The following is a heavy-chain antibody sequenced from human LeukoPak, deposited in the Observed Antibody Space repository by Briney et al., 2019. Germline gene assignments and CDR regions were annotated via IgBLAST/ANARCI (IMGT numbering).Heavy chain of an antibody. V-gene: IGHV3-30*18. CDR1: AFTFSSYW. CDR3: AKAPRQAYDY. Sequence: GGSLRLSCAAPAFTFSSYWMSWVRQAPGKGLEWVAVISYDGSNKYYADSVKGRFTISRDNSKNTLYLQMNSLRAEDTAVYYCAKAPRQAYDYWGQGTLVTVSS. CDR2: ISYDGSNK. J-gene: IGHJ4*02.